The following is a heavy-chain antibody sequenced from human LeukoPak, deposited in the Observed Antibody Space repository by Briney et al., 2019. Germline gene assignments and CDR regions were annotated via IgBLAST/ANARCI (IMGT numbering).Heavy chain of an antibody. J-gene: IGHJ6*04. CDR3: ARDQMAYCSSTSCHDDGMDV. V-gene: IGHV3-74*01. Sequence: GGSLRLSCAASGFTFSSYWMHWVRQAPGKGLVWVSRINSDGSSTSYADSVKGRFTISRDNAKNTLYLQMNSLRAEDTAVYYCARDQMAYCSSTSCHDDGMDVWGKGTTVTVSS. D-gene: IGHD2-2*01. CDR2: INSDGSST. CDR1: GFTFSSYW.